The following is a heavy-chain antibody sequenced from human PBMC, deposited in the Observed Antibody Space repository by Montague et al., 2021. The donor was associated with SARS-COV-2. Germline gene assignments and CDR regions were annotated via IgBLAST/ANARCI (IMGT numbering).Heavy chain of an antibody. CDR1: GGSISSYF. Sequence: SETLSLTCTVSGGSISSYFWSWIRQPPGKGLEWIGYIYYSGSTNYNPSLKSRVTISVDTSKNQFSLKLSSVTAADTAVYYCARVRGNTILGMVIISAFDIWGQGTMVTVSS. CDR3: ARVRGNTILGMVIISAFDI. CDR2: IYYSGST. J-gene: IGHJ3*02. D-gene: IGHD3-3*01. V-gene: IGHV4-59*01.